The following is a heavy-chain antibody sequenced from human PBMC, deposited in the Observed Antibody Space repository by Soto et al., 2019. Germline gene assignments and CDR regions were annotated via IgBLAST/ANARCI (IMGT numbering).Heavy chain of an antibody. CDR3: ASVSSGWYQGYYSYGMDV. Sequence: SQTLSLTCAISGDSVSSNSAAWNWIRQSPSRGLEWLGRTYYRSKWYNDYAVSVKSRITINPDTSKNQFSLQLNSVTTEDTAVYYCASVSSGWYQGYYSYGMDVWGQGTTVTVSS. V-gene: IGHV6-1*01. CDR1: GDSVSSNSAA. CDR2: TYYRSKWYN. D-gene: IGHD6-19*01. J-gene: IGHJ6*02.